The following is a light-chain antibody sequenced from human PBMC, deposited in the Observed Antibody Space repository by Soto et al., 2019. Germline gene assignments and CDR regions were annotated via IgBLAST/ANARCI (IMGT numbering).Light chain of an antibody. J-gene: IGLJ1*01. CDR2: EVA. CDR3: CSYGGSSALPYV. CDR1: SSDVGTYNL. V-gene: IGLV2-23*02. Sequence: QSVLAQPASVSGSPEQSVTSSCTGTSSDVGTYNLVSWYQQHPGKAPKLIIYEVAERPSGVSNRFSGSKFGNTDSLTISGHLNEDAADYYCCSYGGSSALPYVFGTGTKVTV.